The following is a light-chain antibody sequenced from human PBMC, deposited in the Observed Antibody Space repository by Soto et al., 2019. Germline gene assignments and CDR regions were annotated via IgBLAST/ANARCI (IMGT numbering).Light chain of an antibody. J-gene: IGKJ1*01. V-gene: IGKV1-39*01. CDR2: AAS. CDR1: QSISSY. Sequence: DIQMTQSPSSLSASVGDRVTITCRASQSISSYLNWYQQKPGKAPKLLIYAASSLQSGVSSRFSGSGSGTDFTLTISSLQPEDVATYYCQQSYSTRWTFGQGTKVEIK. CDR3: QQSYSTRWT.